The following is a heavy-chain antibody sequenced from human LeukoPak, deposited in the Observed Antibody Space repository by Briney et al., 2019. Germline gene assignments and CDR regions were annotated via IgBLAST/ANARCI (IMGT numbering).Heavy chain of an antibody. J-gene: IGHJ5*02. Sequence: SETLSLTCAVYGGSFSGYYWSWIRQPPGKGLEWIGEINHSGSTNYNPSLKSRVTISVDTSKNQFSLKLSSVTAADTAVYYCARVVSYYDFWSGYYSWFDPWGQGTLVTVSS. D-gene: IGHD3-3*01. CDR3: ARVVSYYDFWSGYYSWFDP. V-gene: IGHV4-34*01. CDR1: GGSFSGYY. CDR2: INHSGST.